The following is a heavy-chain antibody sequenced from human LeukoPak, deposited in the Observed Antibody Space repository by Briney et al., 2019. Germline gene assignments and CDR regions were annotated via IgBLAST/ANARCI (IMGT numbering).Heavy chain of an antibody. D-gene: IGHD5-24*01. Sequence: SVKVSCKASGGSFSSYVISWVRQAPGQGLEWMGGRVPILGPTNLAQKFQGRLTITADESTSTAYMELNGLSVEDTAVYYCAREGPVGTDGFWGQGTLVTVSS. V-gene: IGHV1-69*13. J-gene: IGHJ1*01. CDR2: RVPILGPT. CDR1: GGSFSSYV. CDR3: AREGPVGTDGF.